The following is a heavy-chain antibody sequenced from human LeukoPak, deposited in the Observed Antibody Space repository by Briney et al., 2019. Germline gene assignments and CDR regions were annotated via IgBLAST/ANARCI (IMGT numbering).Heavy chain of an antibody. D-gene: IGHD3-10*01. CDR1: GITFSSYL. CDR2: IKEDGSEK. V-gene: IGHV3-7*01. Sequence: GSLRLSWAASGITFSSYLITWVRQAPGEGLEGVANIKEDGSEKYYVDSVRGRFTISRDNAKNSLYLQMNSLRVEDTAVYYCARPVGTGNYYVSWGQGTLVTVSS. CDR3: ARPVGTGNYYVS. J-gene: IGHJ5*02.